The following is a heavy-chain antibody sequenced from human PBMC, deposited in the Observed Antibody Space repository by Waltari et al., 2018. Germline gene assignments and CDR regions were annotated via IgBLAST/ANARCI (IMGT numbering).Heavy chain of an antibody. CDR2: ISPSFGTA. CDR1: GGNLSSYA. J-gene: IGHJ4*02. V-gene: IGHV1-69*14. D-gene: IGHD2-8*01. Sequence: QVQLVQSGAEVKKPGSSVKVSCKASGGNLSSYAISWVRQAPGPGLEWRGGISPSFGTANYAQKFQGRGTITADKSTSTAYMELSSLRSEDTAVYYCARGGMDCTNGVCWNYYFDYWGQGTLVTVSS. CDR3: ARGGMDCTNGVCWNYYFDY.